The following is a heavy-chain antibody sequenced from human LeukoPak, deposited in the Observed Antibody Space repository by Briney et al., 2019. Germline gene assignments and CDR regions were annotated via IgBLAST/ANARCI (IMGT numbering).Heavy chain of an antibody. Sequence: GRSLRLSCAASGFTFSSYGMHWVRQAPGKGLEWVAVISYDGSNKYYADSVKGRFTISRDNSKNTLYLQMNSLRAEDTAVYYYAKERPLRGSYFDYWGQGTLVTVSS. V-gene: IGHV3-30*18. D-gene: IGHD1-26*01. CDR3: AKERPLRGSYFDY. CDR2: ISYDGSNK. J-gene: IGHJ4*02. CDR1: GFTFSSYG.